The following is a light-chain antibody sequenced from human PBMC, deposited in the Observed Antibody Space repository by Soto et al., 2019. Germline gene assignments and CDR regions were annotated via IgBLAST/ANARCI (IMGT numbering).Light chain of an antibody. CDR2: EVS. Sequence: QSALTQPASVSGSPGQSITIACTGTSSDVGGYNYVSWYQQHPGKAPKLMIYEVSNRPSGVSNRFSGSKSGNTASLTISGLKAEDEADYYCSSYTSGSTWVFGGGTKLTVL. V-gene: IGLV2-14*01. J-gene: IGLJ3*02. CDR1: SSDVGGYNY. CDR3: SSYTSGSTWV.